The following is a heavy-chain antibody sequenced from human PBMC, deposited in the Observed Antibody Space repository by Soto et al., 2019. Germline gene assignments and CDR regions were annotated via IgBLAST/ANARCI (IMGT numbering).Heavy chain of an antibody. Sequence: QVQLVESGGGVVQPGRSLRLSCTASGFTFSSYAMHWVRQAPGKGLEWVAVISYDGSNKYYADSVKGRFTISRDNAKNSLYLQMNSLRAEDTAVYYCARVHPVTSGGFSWFDPWGQGTLVTVSS. J-gene: IGHJ5*02. CDR1: GFTFSSYA. V-gene: IGHV3-30-3*01. CDR2: ISYDGSNK. CDR3: ARVHPVTSGGFSWFDP. D-gene: IGHD4-17*01.